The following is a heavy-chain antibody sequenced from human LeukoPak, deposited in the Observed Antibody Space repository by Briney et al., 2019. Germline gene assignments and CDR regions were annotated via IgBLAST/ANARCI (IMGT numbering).Heavy chain of an antibody. Sequence: SETLSLTCTVSGGSISSSSYYWGWIRQPPGKGLEWIGYIYYSGGTDYNPSLKSRVTISVDTSKNQFSLKLRSVTAADTAVYYCARHVTISGPYDASDIWGQGTMVTVSP. J-gene: IGHJ3*02. V-gene: IGHV4-61*05. CDR3: ARHVTISGPYDASDI. CDR2: IYYSGGT. CDR1: GGSISSSSYY. D-gene: IGHD5-24*01.